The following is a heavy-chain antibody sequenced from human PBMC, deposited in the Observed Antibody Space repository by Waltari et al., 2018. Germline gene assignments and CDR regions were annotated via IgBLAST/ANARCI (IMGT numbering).Heavy chain of an antibody. CDR2: IYYSGST. CDR1: GGSISSYY. Sequence: QVQLQESGPGLVKPSETLSLTCTVSGGSISSYYWSWIRQPPGTGLEWIGYIYYSGSTNYNPSLKSRVTISVDTSKNQFSLKLSSVTAADTAVYYCARDLRETAMIPYYYYYYYMDVWGKGTTVTVSS. V-gene: IGHV4-59*01. CDR3: ARDLRETAMIPYYYYYYYMDV. D-gene: IGHD5-18*01. J-gene: IGHJ6*03.